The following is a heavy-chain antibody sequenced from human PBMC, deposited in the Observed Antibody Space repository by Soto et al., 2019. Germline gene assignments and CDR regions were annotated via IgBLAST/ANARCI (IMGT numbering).Heavy chain of an antibody. D-gene: IGHD4-17*01. V-gene: IGHV1-3*01. J-gene: IGHJ5*02. Sequence: ASVKVSCKASGYTFTTYIMHWVRQAPGQRLEWMGWINAGNGNTKYSQNFQGRVTITRDTSASTAYMELSSLRSEDTAAYYCARGHGDYGRLDPWGQGTLVTVSS. CDR2: INAGNGNT. CDR3: ARGHGDYGRLDP. CDR1: GYTFTTYI.